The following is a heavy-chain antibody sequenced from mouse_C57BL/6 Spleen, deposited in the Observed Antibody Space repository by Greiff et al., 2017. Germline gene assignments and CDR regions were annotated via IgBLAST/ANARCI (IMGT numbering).Heavy chain of an antibody. CDR3: AREYSNYGYFDV. J-gene: IGHJ1*03. V-gene: IGHV5-9*01. Sequence: EVKLVESGGGLVKPGGSLKLSCAASGFTFSSYTMSWVRQTPEKRLEWVATISGGGGNTYYPDSVKGRFTISRDNAKNTLYLQMSRLRSEDTALYYCAREYSNYGYFDVWGTGTTVTVSS. CDR2: ISGGGGNT. D-gene: IGHD2-5*01. CDR1: GFTFSSYT.